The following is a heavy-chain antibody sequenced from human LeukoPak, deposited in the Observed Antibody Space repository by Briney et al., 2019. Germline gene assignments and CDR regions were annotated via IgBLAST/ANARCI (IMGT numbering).Heavy chain of an antibody. D-gene: IGHD3-22*01. J-gene: IGHJ4*02. V-gene: IGHV3-30*02. CDR3: AKDRAAGYYYDSTGYFDY. CDR1: GFTFSGYG. CDR2: IRYDGSNK. Sequence: GGSLRLSCAASGFTFSGYGMHWVRQAPGKGLEWVAFIRYDGSNKYYADSVEGRFTISRDNSKNTLYLQMNSLRVEDTAVYYCAKDRAAGYYYDSTGYFDYWGQGTLVTVSS.